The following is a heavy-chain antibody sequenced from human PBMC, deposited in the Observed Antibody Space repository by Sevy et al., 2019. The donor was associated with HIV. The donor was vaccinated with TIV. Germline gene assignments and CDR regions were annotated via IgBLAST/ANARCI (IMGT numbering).Heavy chain of an antibody. CDR3: ARAVLEISTWRSDY. CDR1: GFTFSSYR. V-gene: IGHV3-21*01. J-gene: IGHJ4*02. D-gene: IGHD1-1*01. CDR2: ISSTSGYI. Sequence: GGSLRLSCAASGFTFSSYRMTWVRQAPWKGLEWVSCISSTSGYINYADSVKGRFTISRDNAKNLLYLQMDSLRAEDTAVYYWARAVLEISTWRSDYWGQGTLVTVSS.